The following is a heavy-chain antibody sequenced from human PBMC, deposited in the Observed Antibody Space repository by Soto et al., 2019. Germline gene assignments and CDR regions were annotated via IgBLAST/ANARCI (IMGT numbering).Heavy chain of an antibody. CDR1: GYTFNSYD. CDR3: ARGLRYNYGTIKLYGVEV. CDR2: ISPYQGNT. Sequence: ASVKVSCKTSGYTFNSYDISSVRQAPGQGLERMVWISPYQGNTNSTQKLQGRCTMTTDTPTNTVYMQLTNLRSDDTGVYYCARGLRYNYGTIKLYGVEVWGRGTTVAVSS. D-gene: IGHD5-18*01. J-gene: IGHJ6*01. V-gene: IGHV1-18*04.